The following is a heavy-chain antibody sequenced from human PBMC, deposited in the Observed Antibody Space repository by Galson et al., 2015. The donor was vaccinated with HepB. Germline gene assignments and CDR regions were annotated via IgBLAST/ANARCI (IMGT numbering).Heavy chain of an antibody. CDR2: ISAYNGNT. CDR3: ARVRGVLRFLEWLSHTPYYSYMDV. D-gene: IGHD3-3*01. J-gene: IGHJ6*03. V-gene: IGHV1-18*01. Sequence: SVKVSCKASGYTFTSYGITWVRQAPGQGLEWMGWISAYNGNTNYAQQLQGRVTMTTDTSTSTAYMELRSLRSDDTAVYYCARVRGVLRFLEWLSHTPYYSYMDVWGKGTTVTVSS. CDR1: GYTFTSYG.